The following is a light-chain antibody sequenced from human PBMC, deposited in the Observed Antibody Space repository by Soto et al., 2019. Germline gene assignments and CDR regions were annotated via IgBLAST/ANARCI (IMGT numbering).Light chain of an antibody. CDR2: GNS. Sequence: QSALTQPPSVSGAPGQRVTISCTGSRSNIGAAYDAHWYQHLPGAAPKLLIYGNSNRPSGVPDRFSGSKSGTSASLAISGLRSEDEAVYYCASWDDRLGAVIFGGGTKVTVL. CDR3: ASWDDRLGAVI. J-gene: IGLJ2*01. V-gene: IGLV1-40*01. CDR1: RSNIGAAYD.